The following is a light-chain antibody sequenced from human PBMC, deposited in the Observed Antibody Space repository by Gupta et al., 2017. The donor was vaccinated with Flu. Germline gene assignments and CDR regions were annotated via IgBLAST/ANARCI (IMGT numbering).Light chain of an antibody. V-gene: IGKV1-5*03. CDR1: QNVNSW. CDR3: QQYDMFPKT. Sequence: DIQMTQSPSTLAASVGDRVTLTCRASQNVNSWLAWYQQRPGKAPTLLIYKASTLHTGVSSRFSGRGSGTEFTLTISSLQPYDLATYYCQQYDMFPKTFGQGTKVELK. J-gene: IGKJ1*01. CDR2: KAS.